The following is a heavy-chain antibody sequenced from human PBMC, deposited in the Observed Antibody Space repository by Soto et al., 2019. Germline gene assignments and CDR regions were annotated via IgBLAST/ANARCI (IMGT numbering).Heavy chain of an antibody. CDR1: GGSFSGYY. CDR2: INHSGST. D-gene: IGHD3-9*01. J-gene: IGHJ4*02. Sequence: SETLSLTCAVYGGSFSGYYWSWIRQPPGKGLEWIGEINHSGSTNYNPSLKSRVTISVDTSKNQFSLKLSSVTAADTAVYYCARRRYLNYFDYWGQGTLVTVS. CDR3: ARRRYLNYFDY. V-gene: IGHV4-34*01.